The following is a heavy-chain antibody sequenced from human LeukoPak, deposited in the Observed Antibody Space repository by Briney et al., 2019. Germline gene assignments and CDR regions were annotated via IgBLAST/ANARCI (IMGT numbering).Heavy chain of an antibody. Sequence: GGSLRLSCAASEFTFNTYAMSWVRQAPGKGLEWVSSTSDIGESTYYRDSVKGRFTISRDNSNNTLYLQMNSLRAEDTAVYYCARVGYCSGGRCYYYFDYWGQGTLVTVSS. J-gene: IGHJ4*02. CDR1: EFTFNTYA. CDR3: ARVGYCSGGRCYYYFDY. V-gene: IGHV3-23*01. D-gene: IGHD2-15*01. CDR2: TSDIGEST.